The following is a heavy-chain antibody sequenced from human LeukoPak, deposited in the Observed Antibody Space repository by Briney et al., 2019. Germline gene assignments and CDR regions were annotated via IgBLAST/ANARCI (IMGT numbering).Heavy chain of an antibody. J-gene: IGHJ4*02. Sequence: GGSLRLSCAASGFTFDDYAMHWVRQAPGKGLEWVSGVSWNSGSIGYADSVKGRFTISRDNAKNSPYLQMNSLRAEDMALYYCAKDRANYYDSSGFDYWGQGTLVTVSS. D-gene: IGHD3-22*01. V-gene: IGHV3-9*03. CDR2: VSWNSGSI. CDR1: GFTFDDYA. CDR3: AKDRANYYDSSGFDY.